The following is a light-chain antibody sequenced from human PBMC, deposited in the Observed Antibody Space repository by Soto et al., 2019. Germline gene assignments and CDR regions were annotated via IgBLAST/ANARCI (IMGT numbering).Light chain of an antibody. CDR2: GNS. V-gene: IGLV1-40*01. CDR3: SAWGDILSGVV. J-gene: IGLJ3*02. CDR1: SSNIGAGYD. Sequence: QSVLTQPPSVSGAPGQRVTISCTGSSSNIGAGYDVHWYQQRPGTAPKLLMHGNSQRPSGVPDRFSGSKSGTSASLAISGLRTEDEADYYYSAWGDILSGVVFVGGTKLTVL.